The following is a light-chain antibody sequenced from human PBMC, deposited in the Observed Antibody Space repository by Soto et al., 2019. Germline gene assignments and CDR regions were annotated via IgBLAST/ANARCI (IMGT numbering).Light chain of an antibody. CDR1: QDIKNY. CDR2: DAS. CDR3: QQYDDLPGGT. Sequence: DIQMTQSPSSLSASVGDRVTITCQASQDIKNYLNWYQQKPGKAPKLLIYDASNLEAGVPSRFSGSGSGTDFTFTISSLQPDDIATYYCQQYDDLPGGTFGPGTKVNIK. J-gene: IGKJ3*01. V-gene: IGKV1-33*01.